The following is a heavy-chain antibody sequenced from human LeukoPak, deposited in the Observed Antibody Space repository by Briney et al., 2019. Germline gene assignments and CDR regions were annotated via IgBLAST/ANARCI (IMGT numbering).Heavy chain of an antibody. D-gene: IGHD5-18*01. Sequence: SETLSLTCTVSGYSISSGYYWGWIRQPPGKGLEWIGSIYHSGSTNYNPSLKSRVTISVDKSKNQFSLKLSSVTAADTAVYYCARGTAMADYWGQGTLVTVSS. CDR3: ARGTAMADY. J-gene: IGHJ4*02. CDR1: GYSISSGYY. CDR2: IYHSGST. V-gene: IGHV4-38-2*02.